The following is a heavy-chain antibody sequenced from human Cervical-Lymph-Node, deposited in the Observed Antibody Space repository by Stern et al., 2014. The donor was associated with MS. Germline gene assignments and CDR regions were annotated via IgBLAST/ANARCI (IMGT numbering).Heavy chain of an antibody. CDR3: ARDQGFQLMNS. CDR2: VYHTGSA. D-gene: IGHD2-2*01. CDR1: GDSISNDNW. J-gene: IGHJ4*02. Sequence: QLQLQESGPGLVRPSGTLSLTCAVSGDSISNDNWWSWVRQPPGKGLGWIGEVYHTGSANYDPPLKSRVTISVDKSKTQFSLRLTSMTAADTAVYYCARDQGFQLMNSWGQGTLVIVSS. V-gene: IGHV4-4*02.